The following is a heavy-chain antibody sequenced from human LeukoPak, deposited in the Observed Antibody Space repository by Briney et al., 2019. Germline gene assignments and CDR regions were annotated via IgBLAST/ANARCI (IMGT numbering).Heavy chain of an antibody. V-gene: IGHV4-4*07. CDR2: IYTSGST. CDR3: ARDRPDIVVVPAAPGDYYYYGMDV. CDR1: GGSISTSY. Sequence: PSETLSLTCTVSGGSISTSYWSWIRQPAGKGLEWIGRIYTSGSTNYNPSLKSRVTMSVDTSKNQFSLKLSSVTAADTAVYYCARDRPDIVVVPAAPGDYYYYGMDVWGQGTTVTVSS. J-gene: IGHJ6*02. D-gene: IGHD2-2*01.